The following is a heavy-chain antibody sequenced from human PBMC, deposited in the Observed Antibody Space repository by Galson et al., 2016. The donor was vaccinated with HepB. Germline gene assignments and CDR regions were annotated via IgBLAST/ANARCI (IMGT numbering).Heavy chain of an antibody. CDR2: ISPYNGNT. CDR3: ATRSGFSRNWFDP. CDR1: GYTFSTYG. Sequence: SVKVSCKASGYTFSTYGISWVRQAPGQGPEWMGWISPYNGNTNYAQRFQGRVTMTTDTSTSTAYMELSSLRSEDTAVYYCATRSGFSRNWFDPWGQGTLVTVSS. V-gene: IGHV1-18*01. D-gene: IGHD1-14*01. J-gene: IGHJ5*02.